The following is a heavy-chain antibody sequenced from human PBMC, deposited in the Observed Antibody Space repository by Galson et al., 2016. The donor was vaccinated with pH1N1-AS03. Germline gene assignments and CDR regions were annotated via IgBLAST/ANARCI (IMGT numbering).Heavy chain of an antibody. D-gene: IGHD2-2*01. CDR2: ISSGGDYI. V-gene: IGHV3-21*01. Sequence: LRLSCAASGFTFSGYSMNWVRQAPGKGLEWVSTISSGGDYIYSSDSLKGRFTISRDNAKNSLYLQMNSLRAEDTAVYYCARDRPRYCSGTSCYVRYFDYWGQGTLVTVSS. CDR1: GFTFSGYS. J-gene: IGHJ4*02. CDR3: ARDRPRYCSGTSCYVRYFDY.